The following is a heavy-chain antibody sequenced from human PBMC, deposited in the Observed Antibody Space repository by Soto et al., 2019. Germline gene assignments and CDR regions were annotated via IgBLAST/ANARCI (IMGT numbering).Heavy chain of an antibody. CDR2: TRNKANSYTT. CDR1: GFTFSDHY. J-gene: IGHJ6*02. Sequence: PGASLRLSCAASGFTFSDHYMDWVRQAPGKGLEWVGRTRNKANSYTTEYAASVKGRFTISRDDSKNSLYLQMNSLKTEDTAVYYCARGGYCSSASCHTDYYGMDVWGQGTTVTVSS. V-gene: IGHV3-72*01. CDR3: ARGGYCSSASCHTDYYGMDV. D-gene: IGHD2-2*02.